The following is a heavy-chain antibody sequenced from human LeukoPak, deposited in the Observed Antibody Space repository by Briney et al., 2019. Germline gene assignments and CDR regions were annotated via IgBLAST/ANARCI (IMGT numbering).Heavy chain of an antibody. D-gene: IGHD6-19*01. J-gene: IGHJ6*02. CDR2: IYSGGST. CDR3: ARDRVAVAGAADYYYYGMDV. Sequence: GGSLRLSCAASGFTVSSNYMSWVRQAPGKGLEWVPVIYSGGSTYYADSVKGRFTISRDNSKNTLYLQMNSLRAEDTAVYYCARDRVAVAGAADYYYYGMDVWGQGTTVTVSS. CDR1: GFTVSSNY. V-gene: IGHV3-53*01.